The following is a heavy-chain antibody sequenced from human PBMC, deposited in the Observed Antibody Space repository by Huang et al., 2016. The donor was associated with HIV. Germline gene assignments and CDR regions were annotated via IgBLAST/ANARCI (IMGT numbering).Heavy chain of an antibody. V-gene: IGHV3-48*02. D-gene: IGHD3-3*01. CDR3: AREWSVGWLPLPGYLDY. CDR2: ISSNSTTT. J-gene: IGHJ4*02. CDR1: GFTFYTFT. Sequence: EVQLVESGGSVVRPGGSLRLSCAASGFTFYTFTMNWVRQAPGKGVEWIAYISSNSTTTYYADAVKGRFTISRDNDRNSMYLQMNSLRDEDTALYYCAREWSVGWLPLPGYLDYWGQGTLVTVSS.